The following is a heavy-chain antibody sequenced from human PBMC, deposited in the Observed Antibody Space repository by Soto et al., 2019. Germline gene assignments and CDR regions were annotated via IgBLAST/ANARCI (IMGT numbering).Heavy chain of an antibody. J-gene: IGHJ4*02. D-gene: IGHD6-13*01. CDR1: GGSISSSNW. V-gene: IGHV4-4*02. Sequence: QVQLQESGPGLVKPSGTLSLTCAVSGGSISSSNWWSWVRQPPGKGLEWIGEIYHSGSTNYNPSLMSPVTMSVDKSKNQFSLMLRSVTAADTAVYYCARVPRAEAGTDWGPGTLFTVSS. CDR3: ARVPRAEAGTD. CDR2: IYHSGST.